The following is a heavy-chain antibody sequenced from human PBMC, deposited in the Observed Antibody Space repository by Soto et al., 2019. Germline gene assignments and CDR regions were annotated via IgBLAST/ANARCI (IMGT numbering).Heavy chain of an antibody. CDR2: IYDSGST. D-gene: IGHD1-1*01. J-gene: IGHJ4*02. CDR3: ARTTDYYFDY. CDR1: GGSISSSSYY. V-gene: IGHV4-39*01. Sequence: QLQLQESGPGLVKPSETLSLTCTVSGGSISSSSYYWGWIRQPPGKGLEWIGSIYDSGSTYYNPSLKSRVTISVDTSKNQFSLKMIAVTAADTAVYYSARTTDYYFDYWGQGTLVTVSS.